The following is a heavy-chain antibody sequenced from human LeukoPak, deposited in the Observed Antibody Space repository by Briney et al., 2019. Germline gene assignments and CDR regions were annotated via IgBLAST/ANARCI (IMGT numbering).Heavy chain of an antibody. D-gene: IGHD5-18*01. Sequence: SETLSLTCTVSGGSISSDNYSWSWIRQPAGKGLEWIGRVYTSGSTYYNPSLKSRVTISVDTSKNQFSLKLSSVTAADTAVYYCARASGGYSYGYSFDPWGQGTLVTVSS. CDR2: VYTSGST. CDR3: ARASGGYSYGYSFDP. V-gene: IGHV4-61*02. J-gene: IGHJ5*02. CDR1: GGSISSDNYS.